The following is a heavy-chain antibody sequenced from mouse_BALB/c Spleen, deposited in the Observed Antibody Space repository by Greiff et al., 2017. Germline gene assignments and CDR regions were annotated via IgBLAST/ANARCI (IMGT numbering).Heavy chain of an antibody. CDR1: GFTFSSYA. CDR3: ASFITTADY. Sequence: EVKLMESGGGLVKPGGSLKLSCAASGFTFSSYAMSWVRQTPEKRLEWVATISSGGSYTYYPDSVKGRFTISRDNAKNTLYLQMSSLRSEDTAMYYCASFITTADYWGQGTTLTVSS. V-gene: IGHV5-9-3*01. CDR2: ISSGGSYT. D-gene: IGHD1-2*01. J-gene: IGHJ2*01.